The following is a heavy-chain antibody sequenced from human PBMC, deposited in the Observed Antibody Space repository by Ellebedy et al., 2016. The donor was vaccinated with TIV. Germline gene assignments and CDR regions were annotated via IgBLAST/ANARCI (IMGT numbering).Heavy chain of an antibody. CDR3: ARDVQEGSWYGYYYYYMDV. J-gene: IGHJ6*03. Sequence: GGSLRLSCAASGFTFSSYAMHWVRQAPGKGLEWVAVISYDGSNKYYADSVKGRFTISRDNSKNTLYLQMNSLRAEDTAVYYCARDVQEGSWYGYYYYYMDVWGKGTTVTVSS. V-gene: IGHV3-30*04. CDR1: GFTFSSYA. D-gene: IGHD6-13*01. CDR2: ISYDGSNK.